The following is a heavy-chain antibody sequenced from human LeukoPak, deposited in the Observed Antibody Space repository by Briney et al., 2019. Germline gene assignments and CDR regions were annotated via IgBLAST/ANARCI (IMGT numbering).Heavy chain of an antibody. CDR3: AKYNLARGYNWFDP. J-gene: IGHJ5*02. D-gene: IGHD1-1*01. Sequence: GGSLRLSCAASGFTFSSYAMSWVRQAPGKGLDWVSAISGSGGSTYYADSVKGRFTISRDNSKNTLYLQMNSLRAEDTAVYYCAKYNLARGYNWFDPWGQGTLVTVSS. CDR1: GFTFSSYA. V-gene: IGHV3-23*01. CDR2: ISGSGGST.